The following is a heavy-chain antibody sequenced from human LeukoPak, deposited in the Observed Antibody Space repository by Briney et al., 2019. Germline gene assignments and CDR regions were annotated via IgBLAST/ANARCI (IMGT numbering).Heavy chain of an antibody. CDR2: IIPIFGTA. CDR1: GGTFSSYA. V-gene: IGHV1-69*05. CDR3: AREDYYDSSGYYDY. D-gene: IGHD3-22*01. Sequence: GASVKVSCKASGGTFSSYAISWVRQAPGQGLEWMGGIIPIFGTANYAQKLQGRVTMTTDTSTSTAYMELRSLRSDDTAVYYCAREDYYDSSGYYDYWGQGTLVTVSS. J-gene: IGHJ4*02.